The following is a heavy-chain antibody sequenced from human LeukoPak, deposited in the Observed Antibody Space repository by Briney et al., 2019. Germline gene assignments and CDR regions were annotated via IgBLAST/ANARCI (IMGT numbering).Heavy chain of an antibody. V-gene: IGHV3-21*01. CDR1: GFTFSSYS. J-gene: IGHJ4*02. CDR3: ARDAPNVDTSF. CDR2: ISSSSSYI. Sequence: PGGSLRLSCAASGFTFSSYSMNWVRQAPGKGLEWVSSISSSSSYIYYADSVKGRFTISRDNAKNSLCLQMNSLRAEDTAVYYCARDAPNVDTSFWGQGTLVTVSS. D-gene: IGHD5-18*01.